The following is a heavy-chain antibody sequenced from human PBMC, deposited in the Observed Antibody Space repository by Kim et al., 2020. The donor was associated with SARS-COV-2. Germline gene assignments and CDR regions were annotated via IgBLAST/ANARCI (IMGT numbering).Heavy chain of an antibody. Sequence: SETLSLTCTVSGGSISSSSYYWGWIRQPPGKGLEWIGSIYYSGSTYYNPSLKSRVTISVDTSKNQFSLKLSSVTAADTAVYYCARFNVVPAAMRDWFDPWGQGTLVTVSS. D-gene: IGHD2-2*01. CDR3: ARFNVVPAAMRDWFDP. CDR2: IYYSGST. CDR1: GGSISSSSYY. V-gene: IGHV4-39*01. J-gene: IGHJ5*02.